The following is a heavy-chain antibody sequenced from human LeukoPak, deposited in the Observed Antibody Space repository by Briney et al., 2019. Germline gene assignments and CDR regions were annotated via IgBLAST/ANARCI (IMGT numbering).Heavy chain of an antibody. CDR3: ARQVGCSSTSCYADY. CDR2: IYYSGST. V-gene: IGHV4-39*01. D-gene: IGHD2-2*01. CDR1: GGSISSSSYY. J-gene: IGHJ4*02. Sequence: SETLSLTCTVSGGSISSSSYYWGWIRQPPGKGLEWIGSIYYSGSTYYNPSLKSRVTISVDTSKNQSSLKLSSVTAADTAVYYCARQVGCSSTSCYADYWGQGTLVTASS.